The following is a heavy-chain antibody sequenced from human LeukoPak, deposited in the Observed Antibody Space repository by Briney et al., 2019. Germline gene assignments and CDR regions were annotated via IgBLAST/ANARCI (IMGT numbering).Heavy chain of an antibody. CDR3: AKSQPSAISWFDP. V-gene: IGHV3-23*01. CDR2: ISSSAASI. D-gene: IGHD2-2*02. J-gene: IGHJ5*02. CDR1: GFTFSNYA. Sequence: GGSLRPSCAASGFTFSNYAMHWVRQAPGKGLEWVSAISSSAASIYYADSVKGRFTISRDNSKNTLWLQMNSLRDEDTAVYYCAKSQPSAISWFDPWGQGTLVTVSS.